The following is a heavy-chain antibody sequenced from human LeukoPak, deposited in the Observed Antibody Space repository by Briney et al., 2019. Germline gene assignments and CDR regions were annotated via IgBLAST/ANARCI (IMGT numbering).Heavy chain of an antibody. V-gene: IGHV3-23*01. CDR1: GFTFSSYA. CDR2: ISGSGGST. CDR3: AKAGLSAAGTYYYGMDV. J-gene: IGHJ6*02. D-gene: IGHD6-13*01. Sequence: PAGGSLRLSCAASGFTFSSYAMSWVRQAPGKGLEWVSAISGSGGSTYYADSVKGRFTISRDNSKNTLYLQMNSLRAEDTAVYYCAKAGLSAAGTYYYGMDVWGQGTTVTVSS.